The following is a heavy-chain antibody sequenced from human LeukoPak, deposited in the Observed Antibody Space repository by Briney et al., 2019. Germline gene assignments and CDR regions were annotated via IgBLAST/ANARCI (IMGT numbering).Heavy chain of an antibody. Sequence: GGSLRLSCAASGFTFSSYWMSWVRQAPGKGLEWVANIKQDGSERYYVDSVKGRFTISRDNAKNSLYLQMNSLRAEDTAVYYCATSLFTSSPFGPWGQGTLVTVSS. V-gene: IGHV3-7*01. CDR1: GFTFSSYW. CDR2: IKQDGSER. CDR3: ATSLFTSSPFGP. J-gene: IGHJ5*02. D-gene: IGHD2-2*01.